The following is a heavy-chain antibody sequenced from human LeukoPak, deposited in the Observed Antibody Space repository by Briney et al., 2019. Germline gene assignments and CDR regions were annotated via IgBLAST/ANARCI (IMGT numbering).Heavy chain of an antibody. D-gene: IGHD3-10*01. J-gene: IGHJ3*02. CDR3: ARGGSYLSAFDI. Sequence: ASVKVSCKASGYTFTSYDIYWVRQATGQGLEWMGWMNPNSGNTGYAQKCQGRVTMTRNTSISTAYMELSSLRSEDTAVYYCARGGSYLSAFDIWGQGTMVTVSS. CDR1: GYTFTSYD. V-gene: IGHV1-8*01. CDR2: MNPNSGNT.